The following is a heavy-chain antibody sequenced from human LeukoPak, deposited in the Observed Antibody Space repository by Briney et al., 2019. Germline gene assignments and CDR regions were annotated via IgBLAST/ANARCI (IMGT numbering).Heavy chain of an antibody. CDR1: GFTFSDYS. Sequence: GGSLRLSCTASGFTFSDYSMNWVRQAPGKGLEWVSSISRRSRHVYYAGSVKGRFTISRDNSKNTLYLQMNSLRAEDTAVYYCARERYCSSTSCSYYFDYWGQGTLVTVSS. J-gene: IGHJ4*02. CDR2: ISRRSRHV. CDR3: ARERYCSSTSCSYYFDY. V-gene: IGHV3-21*01. D-gene: IGHD2-2*01.